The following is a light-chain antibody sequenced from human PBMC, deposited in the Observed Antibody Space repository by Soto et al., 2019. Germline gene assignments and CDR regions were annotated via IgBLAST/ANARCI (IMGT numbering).Light chain of an antibody. V-gene: IGLV2-14*01. CDR1: SSDVGGYNY. Sequence: QSALTQPASVSGSPGQSITISCTGTSSDVGGYNYVSWYQQHPGKAPQLMIYAVSNRPPGVSDRFSGSTSGNTAALAISGLQDADEADYYCSSYPSSSTYVVFGGGTKLTVL. CDR3: SSYPSSSTYVV. CDR2: AVS. J-gene: IGLJ2*01.